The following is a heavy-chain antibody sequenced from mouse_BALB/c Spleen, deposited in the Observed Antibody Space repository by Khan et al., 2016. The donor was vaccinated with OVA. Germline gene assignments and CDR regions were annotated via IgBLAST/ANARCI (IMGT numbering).Heavy chain of an antibody. CDR1: GFTFSTYG. D-gene: IGHD1-1*01. V-gene: IGHV5-6*01. CDR3: TRVAYYFDSDGFAY. Sequence: EAELVESGGDLVKPGGSLKLSCAASGFTFSTYGMSWVRQAPDKRLEWVETVSTGGSYTYFPDSVKGRFTISRDNAKNTLYLQMSGMRSDDTAMFYCTRVAYYFDSDGFAYWGQGTLVTVSA. CDR2: VSTGGSYT. J-gene: IGHJ3*01.